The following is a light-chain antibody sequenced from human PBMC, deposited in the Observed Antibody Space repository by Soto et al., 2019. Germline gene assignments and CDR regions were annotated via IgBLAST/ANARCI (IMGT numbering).Light chain of an antibody. J-gene: IGLJ2*01. Sequence: QSVLTQPPSVSGAPGQRVTISCTGSSSNIGALYDVNWYQQLPGTAPKLLIYDNNNRPSGVPDRFSGATSGTSASLAITGLQAEDEADYYYQSYDNSLSGHVVFGGGTKVTVL. CDR3: QSYDNSLSGHVV. V-gene: IGLV1-40*01. CDR2: DNN. CDR1: SSNIGALYD.